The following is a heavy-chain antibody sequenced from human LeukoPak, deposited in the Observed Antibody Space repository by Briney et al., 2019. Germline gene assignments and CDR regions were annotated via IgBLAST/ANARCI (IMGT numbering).Heavy chain of an antibody. CDR3: ARGRDDY. Sequence: PGGSLRLSCAASGFTFSSYAMSWVRQAPGKGLEWVSSISGSGVSTYYADSVKGRFTISRDNAKNSLYLQMNSLRVEDTAVYYCARGRDDYWGQGTLVTVSS. CDR1: GFTFSSYA. J-gene: IGHJ4*02. V-gene: IGHV3-23*01. CDR2: ISGSGVST.